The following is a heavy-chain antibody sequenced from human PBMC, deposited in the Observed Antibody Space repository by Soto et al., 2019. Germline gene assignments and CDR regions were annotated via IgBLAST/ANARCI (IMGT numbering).Heavy chain of an antibody. CDR3: ASFGSTSAGAFDI. CDR2: INPNSGGT. J-gene: IGHJ3*02. V-gene: IGHV1-2*04. CDR1: GYTFTGYY. Sequence: WASVKVSCKASGYTFTGYYMHWVRQAPGQGLEWMGWINPNSGGTNYAQKFQGWVTMTRDTSISTAYMELSRLRSDDTAVYYCASFGSTSAGAFDIWGQGTMVTVSS. D-gene: IGHD2-2*01.